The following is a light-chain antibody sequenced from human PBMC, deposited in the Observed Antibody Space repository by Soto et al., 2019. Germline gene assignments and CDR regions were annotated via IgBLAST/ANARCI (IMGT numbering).Light chain of an antibody. CDR2: DAS. V-gene: IGKV3-20*01. CDR1: QSVSGSY. CDR3: QQYGSSPTT. J-gene: IGKJ3*01. Sequence: IVLTQSPGTLSLSPGEGVTLSCRASQSVSGSYLAWYQQRPGQAPRLVIYDASRRATGIPDRFSGSGSGTDFTLSISRLEPEDFAVYYCQQYGSSPTTFGPGTKVDIK.